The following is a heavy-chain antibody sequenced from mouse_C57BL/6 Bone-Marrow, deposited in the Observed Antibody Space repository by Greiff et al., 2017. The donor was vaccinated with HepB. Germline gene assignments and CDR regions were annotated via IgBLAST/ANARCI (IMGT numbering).Heavy chain of an antibody. D-gene: IGHD2-3*01. CDR2: IDPENGDI. CDR1: GFNIKDDY. V-gene: IGHV14-4*01. J-gene: IGHJ3*01. CDR3: TSIYDGYCYFAY. Sequence: EVQLQQSGAELVRPGASVKLSCTASGFNIKDDYMHWVKQRPEQGLEWIGWIDPENGDIEYASKFQGKATITADTSSNTAYLQLSSLTSEDTAVYYCTSIYDGYCYFAYWGQGTLVTVSA.